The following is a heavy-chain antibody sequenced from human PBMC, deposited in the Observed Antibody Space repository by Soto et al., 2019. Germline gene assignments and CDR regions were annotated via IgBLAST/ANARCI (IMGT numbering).Heavy chain of an antibody. V-gene: IGHV1-46*03. J-gene: IGHJ6*03. CDR1: GYTFTSYY. CDR3: AREGLESSSPDYYYYMDV. Sequence: QVQLVQSGAEVKKPGASVKVSCKASGYTFTSYYMHWVRQAPGQGLEWMGIINPSGGSTSYAQKFHGGGTMTRGTSTSTVYMELSSLGAEGTAVYYCAREGLESSSPDYYYYMDVWGKGNTVTGSS. D-gene: IGHD6-6*01. CDR2: INPSGGST.